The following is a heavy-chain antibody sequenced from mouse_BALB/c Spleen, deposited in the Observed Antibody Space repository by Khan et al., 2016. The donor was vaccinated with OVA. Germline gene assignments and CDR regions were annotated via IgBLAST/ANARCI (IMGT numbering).Heavy chain of an antibody. CDR2: INPSYGYT. Sequence: QVQLKESGAELARPGASVKMSCKASGYTFTTYTIHWIKLRPGQGLEWIGYINPSYGYTNYNQKFKDQATLTADKSSTTAYMLQSSLPSDNSAIFNFVRDGAYYRDYGWVEYWGQGTLITVSA. J-gene: IGHJ3*01. V-gene: IGHV1-4*01. CDR3: VRDGAYYRDYGWVEY. D-gene: IGHD2-5*01. CDR1: GYTFTTYT.